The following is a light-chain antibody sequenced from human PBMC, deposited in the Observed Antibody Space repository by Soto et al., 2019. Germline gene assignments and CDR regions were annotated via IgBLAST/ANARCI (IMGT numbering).Light chain of an antibody. CDR2: DVS. CDR3: SSFTSSSTFV. CDR1: SRDVGGYNY. Sequence: QSALTQPASVSGSPGQSMTISCTGTSRDVGGYNYVSWYQQHPGKAPKLMIYDVSTRPSGVSNRFSGSRSGNTASLTISGLQAEYEADYYCSSFTSSSTFVFGSGTKLTVL. J-gene: IGLJ1*01. V-gene: IGLV2-14*03.